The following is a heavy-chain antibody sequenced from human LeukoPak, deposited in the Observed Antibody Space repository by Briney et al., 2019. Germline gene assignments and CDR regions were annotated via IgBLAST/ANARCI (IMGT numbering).Heavy chain of an antibody. Sequence: SGGSLRLSCAASGFTFSNYWMSWVRQAPGKGLEWVANIKQDGSEKYYIDSVKGRFTISRDNAKNSLYLQMNSLRVEEAAVYYCASMKGSGTYSSFDFWGQGTLVTVSS. J-gene: IGHJ4*02. V-gene: IGHV3-7*01. D-gene: IGHD3-10*01. CDR3: ASMKGSGTYSSFDF. CDR2: IKQDGSEK. CDR1: GFTFSNYW.